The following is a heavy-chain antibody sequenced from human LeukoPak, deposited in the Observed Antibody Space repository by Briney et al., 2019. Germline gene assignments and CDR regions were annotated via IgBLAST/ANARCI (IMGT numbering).Heavy chain of an antibody. Sequence: GGSLRLSCAASGFTFSDYWMTWVRQAPGKGLEWVANIKEDGTTKHYVDSVKGRFTISRDNAKRSLYLQMNSLRAEDTALYYCARGPSTVLTTRWGQGTLVAVSS. J-gene: IGHJ4*02. CDR1: GFTFSDYW. CDR3: ARGPSTVLTTR. CDR2: IKEDGTTK. V-gene: IGHV3-7*01. D-gene: IGHD4/OR15-4a*01.